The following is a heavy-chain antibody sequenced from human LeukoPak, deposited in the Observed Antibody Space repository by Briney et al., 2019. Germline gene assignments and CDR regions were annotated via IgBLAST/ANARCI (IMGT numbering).Heavy chain of an antibody. Sequence: SETLSLTCTVSGGSISSYYWSWIRQPPGKGLEWIGYIYYSGSTNYNPSLKSRVTISVDTSKNQFSLKLSSVTAADTAVYYCARLGATTELDYGGQGTLVTVSS. CDR2: IYYSGST. CDR3: ARLGATTELDY. V-gene: IGHV4-59*08. CDR1: GGSISSYY. D-gene: IGHD1-14*01. J-gene: IGHJ4*02.